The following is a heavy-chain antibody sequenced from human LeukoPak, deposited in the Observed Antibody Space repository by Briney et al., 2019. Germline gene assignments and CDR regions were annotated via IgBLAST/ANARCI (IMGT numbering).Heavy chain of an antibody. D-gene: IGHD3-22*01. V-gene: IGHV3-15*01. CDR2: IKRETDGGTI. Sequence: GGSLRLSCTASGFTFSTYWMSWVRQAPGKGLEWLGRIKRETDGGTIDYAAPVKGRFTISRDDSRNTLYLQMDSLKIEDTAVYYCTTDRYYDNSELQFQHWGQGTLVTVSS. J-gene: IGHJ1*01. CDR1: GFTFSTYW. CDR3: TTDRYYDNSELQFQH.